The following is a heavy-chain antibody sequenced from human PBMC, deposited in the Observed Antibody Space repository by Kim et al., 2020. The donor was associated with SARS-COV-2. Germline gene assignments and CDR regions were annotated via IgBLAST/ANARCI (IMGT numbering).Heavy chain of an antibody. CDR2: INTNTGKP. J-gene: IGHJ3*01. Sequence: ASVKVSCKASGNTFSSYAMNWVRQAPGQGLEWMGWINTNTGKPTYAQGFTGRFVFSLDTSVSTTYLQITSLKFEDTAVYYGADSMLYGVISAFDLWGQGTMVTVSS. V-gene: IGHV7-4-1*02. CDR1: GNTFSSYA. CDR3: ADSMLYGVISAFDL. D-gene: IGHD3-10*01.